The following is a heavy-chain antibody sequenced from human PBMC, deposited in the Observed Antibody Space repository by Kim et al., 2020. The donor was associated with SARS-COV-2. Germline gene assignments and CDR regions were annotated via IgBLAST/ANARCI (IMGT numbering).Heavy chain of an antibody. CDR3: AREFGYSYGLGVFDY. Sequence: GGSLRLSCAASGFTFSSYSMNWVRQAPGKGLEWVSSISSSSSHIYYADSVKGRFTISRDNAKNSLYLQMNSLRAEDTAVYYCAREFGYSYGLGVFDYWGQGTLVTVSS. J-gene: IGHJ4*02. V-gene: IGHV3-21*01. D-gene: IGHD5-18*01. CDR2: ISSSSSHI. CDR1: GFTFSSYS.